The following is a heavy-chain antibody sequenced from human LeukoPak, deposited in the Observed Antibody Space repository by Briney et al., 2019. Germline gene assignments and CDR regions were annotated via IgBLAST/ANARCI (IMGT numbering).Heavy chain of an antibody. CDR1: GGSISSSSYY. J-gene: IGHJ5*02. D-gene: IGHD6-19*01. Sequence: PSETLSLTCTVSGGSISSSSYYWGWIRQPPGKGLEWIGSIYYSGSTYYNPSLKSRVTISVDTSKNQFSLKLSSVTAADTAVYYCARSTPYTAVAANWFDPWGQGTLVTVSS. CDR2: IYYSGST. V-gene: IGHV4-39*01. CDR3: ARSTPYTAVAANWFDP.